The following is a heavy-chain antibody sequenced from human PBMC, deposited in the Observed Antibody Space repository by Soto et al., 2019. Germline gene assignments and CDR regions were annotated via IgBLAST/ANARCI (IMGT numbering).Heavy chain of an antibody. J-gene: IGHJ4*02. V-gene: IGHV3-21*01. CDR2: ISSSSSYI. CDR1: GFTFSSYS. Sequence: EVQLVESGGGLVTPGGSLRLSCAASGFTFSSYSMNWVRQAPGKGLEWVSSISSSSSYIYYADSVKGRFTISRDNAKNSLYLQINSLRAEDTAVYYCAREGGGDPVFYWGQGTLVTVSS. CDR3: AREGGGDPVFY. D-gene: IGHD4-17*01.